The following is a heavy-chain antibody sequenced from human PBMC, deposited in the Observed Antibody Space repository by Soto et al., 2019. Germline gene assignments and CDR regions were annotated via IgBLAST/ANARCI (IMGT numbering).Heavy chain of an antibody. V-gene: IGHV3-11*01. Sequence: GSLQLTCAASGFTFSDYYMSWIRQAPGKGLEWVSYISSSGSTIYYADSVKGRFTISRDNAKNSLYLQMNSLRAEDTAVYYCARQSAAGRYYGMDVWGQGTPVTVSS. CDR1: GFTFSDYY. D-gene: IGHD6-25*01. CDR2: ISSSGSTI. CDR3: ARQSAAGRYYGMDV. J-gene: IGHJ6*02.